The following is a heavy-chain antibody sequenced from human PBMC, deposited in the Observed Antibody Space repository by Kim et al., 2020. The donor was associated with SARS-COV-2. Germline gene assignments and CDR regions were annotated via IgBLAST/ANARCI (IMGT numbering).Heavy chain of an antibody. D-gene: IGHD3-22*01. Sequence: GGSLRLSCAASGFTFSSYGMHWVRQAPGKGLEWVAVISYDGSNKYYADSVKGRFTISRDNSKNTLYLQMNSLRAEDTAVYYCAKELGDSSGYYYEGHDYWGQETLVTVSS. V-gene: IGHV3-30*18. J-gene: IGHJ4*02. CDR3: AKELGDSSGYYYEGHDY. CDR1: GFTFSSYG. CDR2: ISYDGSNK.